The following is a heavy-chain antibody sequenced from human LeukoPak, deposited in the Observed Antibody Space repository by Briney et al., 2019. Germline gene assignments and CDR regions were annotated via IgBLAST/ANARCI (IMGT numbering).Heavy chain of an antibody. J-gene: IGHJ4*02. CDR1: GFTFSSYG. V-gene: IGHV3-30*18. Sequence: GGSLRLSCAASGFTFSSYGMHWVRQAPGKGLEWVAVISYDGSNKYYADSVKGRFTIARDNSKNTLYPQMNSLRAEDTAVYYCAKDQGYGQLSYDYYFDYWGQGTLVTVSS. D-gene: IGHD3-16*01. CDR3: AKDQGYGQLSYDYYFDY. CDR2: ISYDGSNK.